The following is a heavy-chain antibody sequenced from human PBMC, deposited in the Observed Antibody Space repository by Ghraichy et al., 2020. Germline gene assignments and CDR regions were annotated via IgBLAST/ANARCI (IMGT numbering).Heavy chain of an antibody. V-gene: IGHV3-23*01. Sequence: GGSLRLSCAASGFTFSSSAMSWVRQAPGKGLEWVSAISGSGGSTYYADSVKGRFTISRDNSKNTLYLQMNSLRAEDTAVYYCAKDRCSGGSCYSGSDYWGQGTLVTVSS. CDR2: ISGSGGST. CDR3: AKDRCSGGSCYSGSDY. J-gene: IGHJ4*02. CDR1: GFTFSSSA. D-gene: IGHD2-15*01.